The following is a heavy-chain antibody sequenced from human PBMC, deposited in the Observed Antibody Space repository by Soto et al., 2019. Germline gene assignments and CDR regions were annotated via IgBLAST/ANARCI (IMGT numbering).Heavy chain of an antibody. J-gene: IGHJ4*02. CDR2: ISGSGGST. V-gene: IGHV3-23*01. Sequence: EVQLLESGGGLVQPGGSLSLSCAASGFTFSSYAMSWVRQAPGKGLEWVSAISGSGGSTYYADSVKGRFTISRDNSKNTLYLQMNSLRAEDTAVYYCAKSRGRDGYNDYFDYWGQGTLVTVSS. D-gene: IGHD5-12*01. CDR1: GFTFSSYA. CDR3: AKSRGRDGYNDYFDY.